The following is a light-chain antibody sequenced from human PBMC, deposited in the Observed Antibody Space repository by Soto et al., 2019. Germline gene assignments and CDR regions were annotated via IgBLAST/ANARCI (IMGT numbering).Light chain of an antibody. CDR2: GAS. CDR3: QQFDDSRPAFT. J-gene: IGKJ2*01. CDR1: QTVNSRY. Sequence: ESVLTQSPGTLSLSPGERATLSCRASQTVNSRYLTWSQHKHGQAPRLLIYGASIRSTGIPERFSGSRSGADFSLTITRLEPEDSAVYYCQQFDDSRPAFTFGQGTKLEI. V-gene: IGKV3-20*01.